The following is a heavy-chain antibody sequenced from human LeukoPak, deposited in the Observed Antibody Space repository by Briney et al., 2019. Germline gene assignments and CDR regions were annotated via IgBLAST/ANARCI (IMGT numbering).Heavy chain of an antibody. D-gene: IGHD3-22*01. V-gene: IGHV3-30*04. Sequence: GGSLRLSCEASGFSFSDYAVHWVRQAPGKGLEWVAAISYNGRNTKYADSVKGRFTISRDNSKNTLYLQMNSLRAEDTAVYYCAKGYYYDSSGSADYWGQGTLVTVSS. CDR1: GFSFSDYA. CDR3: AKGYYYDSSGSADY. J-gene: IGHJ4*02. CDR2: ISYNGRNT.